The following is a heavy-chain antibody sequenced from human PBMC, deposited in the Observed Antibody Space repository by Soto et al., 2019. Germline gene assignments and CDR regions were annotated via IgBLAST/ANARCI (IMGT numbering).Heavy chain of an antibody. V-gene: IGHV4-31*01. CDR3: ARSFGVEAACAFDY. CDR1: GGSISSGGYY. D-gene: IGHD6-13*01. Sequence: QVQLQESGPGLVKPSQTLSLTCTVSGGSISSGGYYWSWIRQHPGKGLEWIGYIYYSGSTYYNPSRKSLVTISVDTSKNQFSLRLSYVTGAVRAVYYCARSFGVEAACAFDYWGKGTLVTVSS. J-gene: IGHJ4*02. CDR2: IYYSGST.